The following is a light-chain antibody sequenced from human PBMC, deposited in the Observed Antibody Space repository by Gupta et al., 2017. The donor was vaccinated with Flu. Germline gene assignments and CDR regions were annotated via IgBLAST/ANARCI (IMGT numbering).Light chain of an antibody. Sequence: VTISCSGSSSNIGSNYVSWFQRLPGTAPKLLIYENDKRPLGIPDRFSGSKSGTSATLGITGLQTGDEADYFCGTWDGSLKGGVFGGGTKVTAL. V-gene: IGLV1-51*02. CDR1: SSNIGSNY. J-gene: IGLJ3*02. CDR2: END. CDR3: GTWDGSLKGGV.